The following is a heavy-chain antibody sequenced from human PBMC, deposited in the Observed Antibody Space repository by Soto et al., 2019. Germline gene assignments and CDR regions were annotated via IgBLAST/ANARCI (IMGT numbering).Heavy chain of an antibody. D-gene: IGHD1-1*01. CDR3: ARDTTRLEH. J-gene: IGHJ4*02. CDR2: ISSGAFTI. CDR1: RFSFSDSD. Sequence: FLRLFCVVSRFSFSDSDMTWVRQIPGKGLEWIASISSGAFTISYAAAVKGRFTISRDDGHNSLFLQMDSLRAEDTALYYCARDTTRLEHWGQGTLVTVSS. V-gene: IGHV3-11*01.